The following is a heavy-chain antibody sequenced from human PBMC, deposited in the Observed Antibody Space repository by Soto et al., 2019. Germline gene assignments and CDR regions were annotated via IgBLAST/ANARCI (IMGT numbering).Heavy chain of an antibody. Sequence: EVQLVESGGGLVQPGGSLRLSCVVSGFSFSDHYMDWVRQAPEKRLEWVGRTRNKAKSYSTAYAASVKGRFTISRDDSRNSVYLQMDSLRTEDTAVYYCVRVRDYYDSRGYSTDAFDIWGQGSMVTVSS. J-gene: IGHJ3*02. CDR2: TRNKAKSYST. V-gene: IGHV3-72*01. CDR3: VRVRDYYDSRGYSTDAFDI. D-gene: IGHD3-22*01. CDR1: GFSFSDHY.